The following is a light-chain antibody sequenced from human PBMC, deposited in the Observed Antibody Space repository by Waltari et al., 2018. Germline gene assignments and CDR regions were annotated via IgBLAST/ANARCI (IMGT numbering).Light chain of an antibody. J-gene: IGKJ4*01. Sequence: EIVLTQSPGTLSLSPGERATLSCRASQSVTRYLAWYQQKPGLAPRLLIYDTSNRATGIPARFIGSGSGTDFSLTITSLESEDFAVYYCQQRANWPLTFGGWTKVEIK. V-gene: IGKV3-11*01. CDR3: QQRANWPLT. CDR1: QSVTRY. CDR2: DTS.